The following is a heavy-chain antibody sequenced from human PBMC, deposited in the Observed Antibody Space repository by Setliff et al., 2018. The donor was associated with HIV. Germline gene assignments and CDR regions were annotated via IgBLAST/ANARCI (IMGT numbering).Heavy chain of an antibody. CDR2: IYYSGST. V-gene: IGHV4-39*07. J-gene: IGHJ4*02. CDR1: GGSISSSSYY. Sequence: SETLSLTCTVSGGSISSSSYYWGWIRQPPGKGLEWIGSIYYSGSTYYNPSLKSRVTISVDTSKNQFSLNLSSVTAADTAVYYCARGPRYSGSYYVNYWGQGTLVTVSS. CDR3: ARGPRYSGSYYVNY. D-gene: IGHD1-26*01.